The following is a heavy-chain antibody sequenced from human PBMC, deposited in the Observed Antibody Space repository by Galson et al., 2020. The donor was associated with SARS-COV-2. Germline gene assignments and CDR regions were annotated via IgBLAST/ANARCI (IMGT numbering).Heavy chain of an antibody. CDR1: GYTLTKLS. V-gene: IGHV1-24*01. J-gene: IGHJ6*02. D-gene: IGHD6-13*01. Sequence: GESLKISCKVSGYTLTKLSMHWVRQAPGKGLEWMGGFDPEDGETIYAQKFQGRVTMTEDTSTDTAYMELSSLRSEDTAVYYCATALAAAGTQPDYYYYYGMDVWGQGTTVTVSS. CDR2: FDPEDGET. CDR3: ATALAAAGTQPDYYYYYGMDV.